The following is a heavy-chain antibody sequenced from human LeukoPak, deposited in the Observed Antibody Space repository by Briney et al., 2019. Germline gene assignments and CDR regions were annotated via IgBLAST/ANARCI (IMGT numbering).Heavy chain of an antibody. CDR3: ARSLVVGTTYPYH. CDR1: GFTFSSYG. Sequence: PGGSLRLSCAASGFTFSSYGMTWVRQAPGKGLEWVSYISSSISTIYYADSVKGRFTISRDNAKNSLYLQLNSLRAEDTAVYYCARSLVVGTTYPYHWGQGTLVTVSS. CDR2: ISSSISTI. D-gene: IGHD1-26*01. V-gene: IGHV3-48*01. J-gene: IGHJ5*02.